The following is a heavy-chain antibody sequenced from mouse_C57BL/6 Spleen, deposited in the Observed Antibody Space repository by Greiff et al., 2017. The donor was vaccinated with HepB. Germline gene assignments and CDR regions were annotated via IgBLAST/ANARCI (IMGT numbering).Heavy chain of an antibody. V-gene: IGHV5-17*01. J-gene: IGHJ4*01. Sequence: HLVESGGGLVKPGGSLKLSCAASGFTFSDYGMHWVRQAPEKGLEWVAYISSGSSTIYYADTVKGRFTISRDNAKNTLFLQMTSLRSEDTAMYYCARRIHYYGSSYDAMDYWGQGTSVTVSS. CDR1: GFTFSDYG. CDR3: ARRIHYYGSSYDAMDY. D-gene: IGHD1-1*01. CDR2: ISSGSSTI.